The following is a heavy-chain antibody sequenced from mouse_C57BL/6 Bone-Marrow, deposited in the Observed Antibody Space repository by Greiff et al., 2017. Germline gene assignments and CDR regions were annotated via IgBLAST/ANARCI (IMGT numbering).Heavy chain of an antibody. J-gene: IGHJ4*01. CDR3: ARVNSGAMDY. CDR1: GFTFSDYY. Sequence: VQRVESEGGLVQPGSSMKLSCTASGFTFSDYYLAWVRQVPEKGLEWVANINYDGSSTYYLYSWKGRFIISRDNAKNILYLQMSSLKSEDTATYYCARVNSGAMDYWGQGTSVTVSS. D-gene: IGHD4-1*01. CDR2: INYDGSST. V-gene: IGHV5-16*01.